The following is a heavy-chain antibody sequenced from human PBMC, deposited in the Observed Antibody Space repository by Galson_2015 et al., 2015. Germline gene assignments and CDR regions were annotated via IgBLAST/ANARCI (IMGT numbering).Heavy chain of an antibody. CDR1: GFTFSSYE. J-gene: IGHJ6*03. CDR3: ARDGYYYYMDA. Sequence: SLRLSCAASGFTFSSYEMNWVRQAPGTGLEWVSYISSSGSTIYYADSVKGRFTISRDNAKNSLYLQMNSLRAEDTAVYYCARDGYYYYMDAGGKRTTVTASS. CDR2: ISSSGSTI. V-gene: IGHV3-48*03.